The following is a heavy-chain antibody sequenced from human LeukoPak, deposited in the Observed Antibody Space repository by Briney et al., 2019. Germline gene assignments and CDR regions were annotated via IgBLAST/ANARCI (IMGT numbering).Heavy chain of an antibody. D-gene: IGHD3-9*01. CDR1: GYSISSGYY. Sequence: PSETLSLTCTVSGYSISSGYYWGWIRQPPGKGLEWIGSIYHSGTTFYNPSLKSRVSISVDMSKNHLSLRLSSVTAADTAVYYCARESYDILTGTRGLDYWGQGTLVTVSS. CDR2: IYHSGTT. V-gene: IGHV4-38-2*02. J-gene: IGHJ4*02. CDR3: ARESYDILTGTRGLDY.